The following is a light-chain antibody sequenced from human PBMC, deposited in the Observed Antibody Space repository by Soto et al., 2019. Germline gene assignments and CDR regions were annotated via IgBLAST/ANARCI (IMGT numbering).Light chain of an antibody. J-gene: IGKJ3*01. CDR1: QSVLYSSNNKNY. Sequence: DIVMTQSPDSLSVSLGERATINCKSSQSVLYSSNNKNYLGWYQRKAGQPPKLLIYWASTRESGVPDRFGGSGSGTDFSLTISNLQAEDVAVYYCQQYYSIPFTFGPGTKVHIK. V-gene: IGKV4-1*01. CDR3: QQYYSIPFT. CDR2: WAS.